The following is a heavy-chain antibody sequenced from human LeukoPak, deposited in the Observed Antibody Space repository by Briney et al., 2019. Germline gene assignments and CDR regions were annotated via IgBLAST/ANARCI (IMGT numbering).Heavy chain of an antibody. D-gene: IGHD3-10*01. CDR3: AREAVPGSGSYRYDY. CDR2: IIPIFGTA. J-gene: IGHJ4*02. V-gene: IGHV1-69*06. CDR1: GGTFSSYA. Sequence: GSSVKVSCKASGGTFSSYAISWVRQAPGQGLEWMGGIIPIFGTANYAQKFQGRVTITADKSTSTAYMELSSLRSEDTAVYYCAREAVPGSGSYRYDYWGQGTLVTVSS.